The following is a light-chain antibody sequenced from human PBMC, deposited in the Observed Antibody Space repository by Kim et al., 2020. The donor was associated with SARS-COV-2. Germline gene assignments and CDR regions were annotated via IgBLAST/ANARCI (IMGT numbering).Light chain of an antibody. Sequence: GQSITISCTGTSSDVGGYNYVSWYQQHPGKAPKLMMYDVSERPSGVSNRFSGSKSGNTASLTISGLRAEDEADYYCSSYTSSSTFVFGTGTKVTVL. V-gene: IGLV2-14*03. J-gene: IGLJ1*01. CDR2: DVS. CDR3: SSYTSSSTFV. CDR1: SSDVGGYNY.